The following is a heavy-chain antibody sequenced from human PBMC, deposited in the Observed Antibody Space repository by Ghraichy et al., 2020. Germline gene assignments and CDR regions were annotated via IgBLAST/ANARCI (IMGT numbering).Heavy chain of an antibody. CDR2: IYYSGST. J-gene: IGHJ5*02. CDR1: GGSISSSSYY. D-gene: IGHD1-26*01. CDR3: ARQTNAGATSWFDP. V-gene: IGHV4-39*01. Sequence: SETLSLTCTVSGGSISSSSYYWGWIRQPPGKGLEWIGSIYYSGSTYYNPSLKSRVTISVDTSKNQFSLKLSSVTAADTAVYYCARQTNAGATSWFDPWGQGTLVTVSS.